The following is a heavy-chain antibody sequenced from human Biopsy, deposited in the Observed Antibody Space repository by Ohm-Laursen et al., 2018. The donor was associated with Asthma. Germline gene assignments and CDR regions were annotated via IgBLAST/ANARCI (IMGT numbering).Heavy chain of an antibody. CDR1: GDAMSTSGSY. CDR2: IYYRGIT. J-gene: IGHJ2*01. Sequence: TLSLTCIVSGDAMSTSGSYWGWIRRSPGKGLEWIGSIYYRGITYYNPSLESRVTISEDTSKNHFSLKVTSVTAADTAVYYCARAVSSSSYWYFDLWGRGDLVTVSS. CDR3: ARAVSSSSYWYFDL. V-gene: IGHV4-39*02. D-gene: IGHD6-6*01.